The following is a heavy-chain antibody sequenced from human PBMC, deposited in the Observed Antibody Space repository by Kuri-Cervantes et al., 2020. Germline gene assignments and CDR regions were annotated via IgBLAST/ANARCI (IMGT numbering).Heavy chain of an antibody. D-gene: IGHD3-22*01. CDR3: AREYQDSSGYLGALHDAFDI. J-gene: IGHJ3*02. CDR1: GYTFTSYG. V-gene: IGHV1-18*01. Sequence: ASVKVSCKASGYTFTSYGISWVRQAPGQGLEWMGWISAYNGNTNYAQKLQGRVTMTTDTSTSTAYMELSSLRSEDTAVYYCAREYQDSSGYLGALHDAFDIWGQGTMVTVSS. CDR2: ISAYNGNT.